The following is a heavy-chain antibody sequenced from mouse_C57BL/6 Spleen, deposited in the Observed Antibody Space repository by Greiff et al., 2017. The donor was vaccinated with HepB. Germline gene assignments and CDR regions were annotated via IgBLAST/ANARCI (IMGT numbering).Heavy chain of an antibody. V-gene: IGHV1-15*01. J-gene: IGHJ2*01. CDR1: GYTFTDYE. D-gene: IGHD1-1*01. Sequence: QVQLQQSGAELVRPGASVTLSCKASGYTFTDYEMHWVKQTPVHGLEWIGAIDPETGGTAYNQKFKGKAILTADKSSSTAYMELRSLTSEDSAVYYCTTLKDLITLYWGQGTTLTVSS. CDR2: IDPETGGT. CDR3: TTLKDLITLY.